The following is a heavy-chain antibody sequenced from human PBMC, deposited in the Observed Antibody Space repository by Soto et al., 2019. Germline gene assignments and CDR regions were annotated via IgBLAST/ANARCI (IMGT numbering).Heavy chain of an antibody. J-gene: IGHJ6*01. CDR2: IYHSGST. CDR3: ARKEMELDFSGGSCYNYYYYYYGMAV. CDR1: GGSISSSNW. V-gene: IGHV4-4*02. Sequence: ASETLSLTCAVSGGSISSSNWWSWVRQPRGKGLEWIGEIYHSGSTNDNPSLKSRVTISVDQSKNQFSRKLSSVTAADTAVYYCARKEMELDFSGGSCYNYYYYYYGMAVWRPGTRVT. D-gene: IGHD2-15*01.